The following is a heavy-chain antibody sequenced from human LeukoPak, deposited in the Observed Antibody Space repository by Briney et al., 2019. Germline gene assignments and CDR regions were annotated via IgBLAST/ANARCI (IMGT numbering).Heavy chain of an antibody. V-gene: IGHV4-59*08. Sequence: PSETLSLTCTVSGGSISSYYWSWIRQPPGKGLEWIGYIYYSGSTNYNPSLKSRVTISVDTSKNQFSLKLSSVTAADTAVYYCARRGPYDAFDIWGQGTMVTVSS. CDR3: ARRGPYDAFDI. J-gene: IGHJ3*02. CDR1: GGSISSYY. CDR2: IYYSGST.